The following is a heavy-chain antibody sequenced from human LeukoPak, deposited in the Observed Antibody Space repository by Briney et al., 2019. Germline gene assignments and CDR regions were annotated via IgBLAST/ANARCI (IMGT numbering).Heavy chain of an antibody. CDR2: ISGSGGSS. J-gene: IGHJ4*02. D-gene: IGHD3-16*01. CDR1: GFTFDDYA. CDR3: SKDIYLGRAYSLDY. Sequence: PGRSLRLSCAASGFTFDDYAMHWVRQAPGKGLEGVSAISGSGGSSYYALPAKGRFTVSRNNSKNPLTLHLNGLRAHAPAVFYCSKDIYLGRAYSLDYCGEGDLVTVSS. V-gene: IGHV3-23*01.